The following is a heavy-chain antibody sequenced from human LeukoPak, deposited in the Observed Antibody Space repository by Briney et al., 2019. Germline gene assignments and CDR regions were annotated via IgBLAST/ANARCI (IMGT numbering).Heavy chain of an antibody. CDR2: ISSSSSTI. V-gene: IGHV3-48*04. D-gene: IGHD6-13*01. J-gene: IGHJ4*02. Sequence: GGSLRLSCAASGFTFSTFNMNWVRQAPGKGLEWVSYISSSSSTIYYADSVKGRFTISRDNAKNSLYLQMNSLRVEDTALYYCARVTTYSSSWFGDFDSWGQGTLVTVSS. CDR3: ARVTTYSSSWFGDFDS. CDR1: GFTFSTFN.